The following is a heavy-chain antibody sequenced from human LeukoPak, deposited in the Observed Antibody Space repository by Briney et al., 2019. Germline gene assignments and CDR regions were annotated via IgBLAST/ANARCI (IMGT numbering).Heavy chain of an antibody. J-gene: IGHJ3*02. CDR3: ARSDILTDAFDI. V-gene: IGHV1-2*02. D-gene: IGHD3-9*01. CDR1: GYTFTGYY. Sequence: ASVKVSCKASGYTFTGYYMHWVRQAPGQGLEWMGWINPNSGGTNYAQKFQGRVTMTRDTSISTAYMELSRLRSDDTAVYYCARSDILTDAFDIWGQGTMVTVSS. CDR2: INPNSGGT.